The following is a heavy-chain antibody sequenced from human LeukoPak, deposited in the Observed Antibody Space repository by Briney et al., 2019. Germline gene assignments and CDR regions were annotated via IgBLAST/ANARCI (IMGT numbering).Heavy chain of an antibody. CDR3: AGAAAGTKFDY. J-gene: IGHJ4*02. CDR2: IYHSGST. D-gene: IGHD6-13*01. CDR1: GGSISTYY. V-gene: IGHV4-59*03. Sequence: SETLSLTCTVSGGSISTYYWSWIRQPPGKGLEWIGYIYHSGSTKYNPSLKSRVTISVDTSQNQFSLKLSSVTAADTAVYYCAGAAAGTKFDYWGQGTLVTVSS.